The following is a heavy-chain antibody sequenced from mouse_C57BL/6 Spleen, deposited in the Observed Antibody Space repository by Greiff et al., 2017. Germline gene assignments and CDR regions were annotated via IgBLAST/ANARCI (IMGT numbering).Heavy chain of an antibody. Sequence: QVQLQQPGAELVKPGASVKLSCKASGYTFTSYWMHWVKQRPGQGLEWIGMIHPNSGSTNYNEKFKSKATLTVDKTSSTAYMQLSSLTSEDSAVYYGARSDYDGYYVRAMDYWGQGTSVTVSS. CDR3: ARSDYDGYYVRAMDY. D-gene: IGHD2-3*01. CDR1: GYTFTSYW. V-gene: IGHV1-64*01. CDR2: IHPNSGST. J-gene: IGHJ4*01.